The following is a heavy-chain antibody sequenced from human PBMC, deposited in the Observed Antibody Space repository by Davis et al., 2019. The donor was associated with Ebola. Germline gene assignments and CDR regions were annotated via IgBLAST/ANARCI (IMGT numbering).Heavy chain of an antibody. Sequence: PSETLSLTCTVSGGSISSHYWSWIRQPAGKGLEWIGRIYTSWRTNYNPSLKSRVTMSVDTSKNQFSLRLSSVTAADTAVYYCVRDGCPGGSCYCGDYWGQGTLVTVSS. CDR3: VRDGCPGGSCYCGDY. V-gene: IGHV4-4*07. D-gene: IGHD2-15*01. CDR2: IYTSWRT. CDR1: GGSISSHY. J-gene: IGHJ4*02.